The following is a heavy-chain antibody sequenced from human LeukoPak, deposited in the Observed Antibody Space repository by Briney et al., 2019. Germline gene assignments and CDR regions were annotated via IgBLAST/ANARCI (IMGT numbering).Heavy chain of an antibody. CDR1: GFTFSSYA. V-gene: IGHV3-30*04. CDR2: ISYDGSNK. Sequence: GGSLRLSCAASGFTFSSYAMHWVRQAPGKGLEWVAVISYDGSNKYYADSVKGRFTTSRDNSKSTLDLQMNSLRAEDTAVYYCAKGWPIAGDIKDWFDSWGQGTLVTVSS. CDR3: AKGWPIAGDIKDWFDS. J-gene: IGHJ5*01. D-gene: IGHD6-13*01.